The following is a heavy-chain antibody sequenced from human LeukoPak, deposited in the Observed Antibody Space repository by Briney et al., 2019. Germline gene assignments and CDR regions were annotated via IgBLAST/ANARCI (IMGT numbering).Heavy chain of an antibody. J-gene: IGHJ5*02. Sequence: PSETLSLTCTVSGGSISRSNSYWGWIRQPPGKGLEWIGSIYFSGSTYYNPSLKSRVTVSVDMSKNQFSLELTSVTAADTAVYYWGRVFDLWGQGTLVTVSS. CDR1: GGSISRSNSY. CDR3: GRVFDL. CDR2: IYFSGST. V-gene: IGHV4-39*07.